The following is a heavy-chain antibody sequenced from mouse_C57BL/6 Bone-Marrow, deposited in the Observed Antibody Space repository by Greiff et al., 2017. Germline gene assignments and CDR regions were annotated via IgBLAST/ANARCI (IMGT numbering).Heavy chain of an antibody. D-gene: IGHD1-1*01. Sequence: QVQLQQSGAELVRPGASVTLSCKASGYTFTDYEMHWVKQTPVHGLEWIGAIDPETGGTAYNQKFKGKAILTADKSSSTAYMELRSLTSEDSAVYYCTRYGEEGNLYYARDYWGQGTSVTVSS. CDR2: IDPETGGT. CDR1: GYTFTDYE. J-gene: IGHJ4*01. CDR3: TRYGEEGNLYYARDY. V-gene: IGHV1-15*01.